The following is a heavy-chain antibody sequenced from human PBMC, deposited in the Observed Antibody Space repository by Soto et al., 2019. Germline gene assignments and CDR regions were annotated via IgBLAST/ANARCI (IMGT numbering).Heavy chain of an antibody. CDR3: ARLSEPLVPAEMDV. J-gene: IGHJ6*02. CDR1: VYRFTSYW. D-gene: IGHD2-2*01. Sequence: RGESQKISCKGSVYRFTSYWIGWVRQINGKGLEWMGIIYPGDSDTRYSPSFQGQVTISADKSISTAYLQWSSLKASDTAMYYCARLSEPLVPAEMDVWGQGTTVTVSS. CDR2: IYPGDSDT. V-gene: IGHV5-51*01.